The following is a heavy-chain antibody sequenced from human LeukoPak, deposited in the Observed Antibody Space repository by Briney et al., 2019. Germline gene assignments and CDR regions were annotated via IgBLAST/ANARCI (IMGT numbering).Heavy chain of an antibody. CDR3: ARDRILPNYYYGMDV. Sequence: GESLKISCKGSGYSFTSYWIGWVRQMPGKGLEWMGIIYPGDSDTRYSPSFQGQVTISADKSISTAYLQWSSLRAEDTAVYYCARDRILPNYYYGMDVWGQGTTVTVSS. V-gene: IGHV5-51*01. D-gene: IGHD2-21*02. CDR1: GYSFTSYW. CDR2: IYPGDSDT. J-gene: IGHJ6*02.